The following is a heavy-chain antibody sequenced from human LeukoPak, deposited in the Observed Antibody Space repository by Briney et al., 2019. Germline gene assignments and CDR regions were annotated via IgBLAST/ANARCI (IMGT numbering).Heavy chain of an antibody. Sequence: ASVKVSCKASGYTFTSYGISWVRQAPGQGLDWMGWISACNGDTKYAQKLQGRVTMTTDTSTSIAYMELRSLRSDDTAVYYCARDDFWSGYPPFVYWGQGTLVTVSS. CDR1: GYTFTSYG. V-gene: IGHV1-18*01. J-gene: IGHJ4*02. CDR2: ISACNGDT. CDR3: ARDDFWSGYPPFVY. D-gene: IGHD3-3*01.